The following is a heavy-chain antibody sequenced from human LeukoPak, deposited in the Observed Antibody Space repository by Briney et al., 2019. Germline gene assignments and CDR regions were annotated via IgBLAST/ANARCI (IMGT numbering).Heavy chain of an antibody. CDR1: GYSFTTYY. J-gene: IGHJ5*02. CDR2: INPSGGST. Sequence: ASVKVSCKASGYSFTTYYIHWVRQAPGQGLEWMGVINPSGGSTSFAQKFQARLTMTRDTSTSTVYMELSGLSSEDTAVYYCAREIVVVPSAMGFDPWGQGTLDTVSS. CDR3: AREIVVVPSAMGFDP. V-gene: IGHV1-46*01. D-gene: IGHD2-2*01.